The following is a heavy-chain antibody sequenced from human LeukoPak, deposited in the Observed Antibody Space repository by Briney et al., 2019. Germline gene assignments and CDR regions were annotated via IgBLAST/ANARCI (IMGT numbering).Heavy chain of an antibody. V-gene: IGHV1-2*02. J-gene: IGHJ6*03. CDR3: ARGPFAGVDTAMVYYYYYMDV. Sequence: ASVKVSCKASGYTFTGYYMHWVRQAPGQGLEWMGWINPNSGGTNYAQEFQGRVTMTRDTSISTAYMELSRLRSDDTAVYYCARGPFAGVDTAMVYYYYYMDVWGKGTTVTVSS. D-gene: IGHD5-18*01. CDR1: GYTFTGYY. CDR2: INPNSGGT.